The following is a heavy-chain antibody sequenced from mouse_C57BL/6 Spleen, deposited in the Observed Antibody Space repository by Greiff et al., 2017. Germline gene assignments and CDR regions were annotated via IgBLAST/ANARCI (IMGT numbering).Heavy chain of an antibody. J-gene: IGHJ3*01. Sequence: EVMLVESGGGLVKPGGSLKLSCAASGFPFSSYAMSWVRQTPEKRLEWVATISDGGSYTYYPDNVKGRFTISRDNAKNNLYLQMSHLKSEDTAMYYCARTADYGIPWFAYWGQGTLVTVSA. D-gene: IGHD2-1*01. CDR1: GFPFSSYA. CDR2: ISDGGSYT. CDR3: ARTADYGIPWFAY. V-gene: IGHV5-4*03.